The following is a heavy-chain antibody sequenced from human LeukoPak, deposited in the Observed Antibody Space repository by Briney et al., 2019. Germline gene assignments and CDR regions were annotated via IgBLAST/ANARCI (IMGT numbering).Heavy chain of an antibody. J-gene: IGHJ4*02. CDR3: TRGIADPYSFDS. CDR1: GGSINFYY. Sequence: PSETLSLTCTVSGGSINFYYWSWIRQPAGKGLEWIGRIYSTGSTNYSPSHKSRVTMSVDKSKNQFSLNLSSVTAADTAVCYCTRGIADPYSFDSWGQGTLVTVSS. V-gene: IGHV4-4*07. CDR2: IYSTGST. D-gene: IGHD6-13*01.